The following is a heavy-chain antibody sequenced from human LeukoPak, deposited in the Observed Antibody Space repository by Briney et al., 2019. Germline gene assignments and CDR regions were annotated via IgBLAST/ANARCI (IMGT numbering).Heavy chain of an antibody. J-gene: IGHJ3*01. V-gene: IGHV3-30*02. D-gene: IGHD2-2*02. CDR3: AMKAVPRPRLYDAFDF. Sequence: GGSLRLSCAASGFTFSSYGMHWVRQAPGKGLEWVAFIRYDGSNKYYADSVKGRFTISRDNSKNTLYLQMNSLRADDTAVYYCAMKAVPRPRLYDAFDFWGQGTVVTVSS. CDR2: IRYDGSNK. CDR1: GFTFSSYG.